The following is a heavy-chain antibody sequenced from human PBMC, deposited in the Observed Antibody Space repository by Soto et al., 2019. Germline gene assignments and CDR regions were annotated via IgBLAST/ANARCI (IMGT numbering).Heavy chain of an antibody. V-gene: IGHV4-34*01. D-gene: IGHD6-6*01. Sequence: SETLSLTCAVYGGSFSGYYWSWIRQPPGKGLEWIGEINHSGSTNYNPSLKSRVTISVDTAKNQFSLKLSSVTAADTAVYYCARRPYSSSSYNWFDPWGQGTLVTVSS. J-gene: IGHJ5*02. CDR3: ARRPYSSSSYNWFDP. CDR2: INHSGST. CDR1: GGSFSGYY.